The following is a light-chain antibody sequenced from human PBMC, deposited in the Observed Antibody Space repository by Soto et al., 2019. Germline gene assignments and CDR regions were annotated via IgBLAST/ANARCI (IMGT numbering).Light chain of an antibody. CDR2: ATS. J-gene: IGKJ1*01. CDR3: QQSYSSPWT. V-gene: IGKV1-39*01. Sequence: DIQMTQCRSTLSASLGDRVTITCRASQSISNWLAWYQQTPGKAPKLLIYATSNLQSGVPSRFSGSGYGTNFTLTINTLQTEDFGSYYCQQSYSSPWTFGQGTKVDIK. CDR1: QSISNW.